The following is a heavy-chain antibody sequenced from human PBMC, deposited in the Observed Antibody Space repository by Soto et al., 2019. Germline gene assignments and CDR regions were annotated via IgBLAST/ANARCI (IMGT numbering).Heavy chain of an antibody. D-gene: IGHD2-8*01. V-gene: IGHV4-34*01. CDR1: GGSFSGYY. Sequence: SETLSLTCAVYGGSFSGYYWSWIRQPPGKGLEWIGEINHSGSTNYNPSLKSRVTISVDTSKNQFSLKLSSVTAADTAVYYCARVSRVFYYYYGMDVWGQGTTVTVSS. CDR2: INHSGST. J-gene: IGHJ6*02. CDR3: ARVSRVFYYYYGMDV.